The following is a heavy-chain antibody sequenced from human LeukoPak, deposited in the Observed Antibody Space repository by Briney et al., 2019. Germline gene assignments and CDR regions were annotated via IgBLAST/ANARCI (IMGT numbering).Heavy chain of an antibody. CDR1: GDSISRFY. D-gene: IGHD6-19*01. J-gene: IGHJ3*01. V-gene: IGHV4-59*01. Sequence: SETLSLTCSVSGDSISRFYWSWVRQPPGKGLEWIGYTGDTNYNPSLKSRVTISLDASKSQFSLKLSSVTAADTAMYYCARVNIAVAGDASDVWGRGTMVTVSS. CDR2: YTGDT. CDR3: ARVNIAVAGDASDV.